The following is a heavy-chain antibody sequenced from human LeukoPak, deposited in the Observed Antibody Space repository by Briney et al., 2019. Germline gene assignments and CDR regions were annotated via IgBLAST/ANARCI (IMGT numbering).Heavy chain of an antibody. Sequence: PSETLSLTCTVSGDSIGIGSYYWSWIRQPAGKGLEWIGHMNTTGGTKYNPSLKSRVTISVDRTNNQFSLKLSSVTAADTAVYYCARDWDYWGQGTLVAVSS. J-gene: IGHJ4*02. V-gene: IGHV4-61*09. CDR1: GDSIGIGSYY. CDR2: MNTTGGT. CDR3: ARDWDY.